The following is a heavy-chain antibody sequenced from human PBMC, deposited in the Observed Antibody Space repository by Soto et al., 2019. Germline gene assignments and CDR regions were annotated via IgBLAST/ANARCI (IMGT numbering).Heavy chain of an antibody. CDR3: ARHVPAAGYYYGMDV. J-gene: IGHJ6*02. Sequence: QVQLVQSGAEVKKPGSSVKVSCKASVGTFSSYAISWVRQAPGQGLEWMGGIIPIFGTANYAQKFQGRVTXTPAQSXXTAYMGLSSLRSEDTAVYYCARHVPAAGYYYGMDVWGQGTKVTVSS. CDR1: VGTFSSYA. D-gene: IGHD2-2*01. CDR2: IIPIFGTA. V-gene: IGHV1-69*05.